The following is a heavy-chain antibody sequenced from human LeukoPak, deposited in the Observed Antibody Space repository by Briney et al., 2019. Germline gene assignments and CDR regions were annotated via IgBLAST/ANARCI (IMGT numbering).Heavy chain of an antibody. J-gene: IGHJ4*02. V-gene: IGHV1-24*01. D-gene: IGHD3-3*01. Sequence: GASVKVSCKVSGYTLSELSMHWVRQSPGKGPEWMGGFDVAETDTIYAQKFQGRVTMTEDTSTDTAYMELNSLSSEDTAVYYCSSSGVEEWQGLHFWGQGTLVTVSS. CDR3: SSSGVEEWQGLHF. CDR1: GYTLSELS. CDR2: FDVAETDT.